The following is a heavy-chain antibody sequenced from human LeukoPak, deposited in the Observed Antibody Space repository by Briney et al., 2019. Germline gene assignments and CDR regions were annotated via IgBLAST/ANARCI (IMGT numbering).Heavy chain of an antibody. CDR1: GYSFTSYR. CDR3: ARQPGPTGDPFDY. J-gene: IGHJ4*02. Sequence: GESLKISCKGSGYSFTSYRIVWVRQMPGKGLEWMGIIYPGDSDTRYSPSFQGQVTISADKSISTAYLQWSSLKASDTAMYYCARQPGPTGDPFDYWGQGTLVTVSS. V-gene: IGHV5-51*01. D-gene: IGHD7-27*01. CDR2: IYPGDSDT.